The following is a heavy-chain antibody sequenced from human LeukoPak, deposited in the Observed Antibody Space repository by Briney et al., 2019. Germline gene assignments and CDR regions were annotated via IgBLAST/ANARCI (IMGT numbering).Heavy chain of an antibody. Sequence: GGSLRLSCAASGFTFSNAWMSWVRQSPGKGLEWVGRIKSRADGGTTDYASPVKGRFTISRDDSKNTLYLQMNTLRTEDTAVYYCTADPYYYDSSGYIPSPVGLDGTWSDPWGQGTLVTVSS. D-gene: IGHD3-22*01. CDR2: IKSRADGGTT. CDR1: GFTFSNAW. J-gene: IGHJ5*02. CDR3: TADPYYYDSSGYIPSPVGLDGTWSDP. V-gene: IGHV3-15*01.